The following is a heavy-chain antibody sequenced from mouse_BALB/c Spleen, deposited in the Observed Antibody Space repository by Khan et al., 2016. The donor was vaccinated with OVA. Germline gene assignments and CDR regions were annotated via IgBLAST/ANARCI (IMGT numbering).Heavy chain of an antibody. CDR2: INPSNNYT. D-gene: IGHD2-14*01. CDR1: GYTFTSYT. CDR3: VREGAYYRSDGWFAY. J-gene: IGHJ3*01. V-gene: IGHV1-4*01. Sequence: QVQLKESGAELARPGASVKMSCKASGYTFTSYTIHWVRQRPGQALEWIGYINPSNNYTNYNQNFKDKATLIVDKSSSTAYMQLSSLTSEDSAVYYCVREGAYYRSDGWFAYWGQGTLVTVSA.